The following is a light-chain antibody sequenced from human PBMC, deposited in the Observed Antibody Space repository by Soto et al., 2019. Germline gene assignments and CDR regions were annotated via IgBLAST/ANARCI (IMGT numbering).Light chain of an antibody. CDR3: QSYDSSLSVV. CDR2: GKN. Sequence: QTVVTQPPSVSGAPGQRVTISCTGSSSNIGAGYDVHWYQQLPGTAPKLLIYGKNNRPSGVPDRFSGSKSGTSASLAITGLQAEDEADYYCQSYDSSLSVVFGGGTQLTVL. J-gene: IGLJ2*01. V-gene: IGLV1-40*01. CDR1: SSNIGAGYD.